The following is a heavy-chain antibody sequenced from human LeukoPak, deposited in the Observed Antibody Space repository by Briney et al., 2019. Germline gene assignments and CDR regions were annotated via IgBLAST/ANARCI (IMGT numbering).Heavy chain of an antibody. CDR2: IYPGGSDI. D-gene: IGHD3-22*01. Sequence: PGESLKISCKGSGYSFTNYWIAWVRQMPGKGLEWMGIIYPGGSDIRYSPSFQGQVTISADKSISTVYLQWRSLKASDTAIYYCARRFLSYYFDTSATGGNYFDSWGQGTLVTVSS. V-gene: IGHV5-51*01. CDR1: GYSFTNYW. CDR3: ARRFLSYYFDTSATGGNYFDS. J-gene: IGHJ4*02.